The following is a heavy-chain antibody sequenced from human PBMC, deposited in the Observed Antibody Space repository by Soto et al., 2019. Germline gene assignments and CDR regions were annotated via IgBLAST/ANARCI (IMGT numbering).Heavy chain of an antibody. D-gene: IGHD1-1*01. CDR1: GFSFSTYS. CDR2: IRRSGDYT. J-gene: IGHJ6*02. V-gene: IGHV3-21*01. Sequence: EVQLVESGGGLVMPGGSLRLSCIASGFSFSTYSMNWVRQAPGKGLEWVSSIRRSGDYTYYADSLKGRFTISRDNAKNSLALQMISLRAEDTAVYYCAISTSLGGMDVWGQGTTVTVSS. CDR3: AISTSLGGMDV.